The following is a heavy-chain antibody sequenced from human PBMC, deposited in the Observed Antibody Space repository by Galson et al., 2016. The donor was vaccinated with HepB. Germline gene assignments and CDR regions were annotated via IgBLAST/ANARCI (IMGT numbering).Heavy chain of an antibody. D-gene: IGHD2-21*02. J-gene: IGHJ6*02. CDR3: AKSLLGVTLVSYYYVMDV. V-gene: IGHV3-23*01. CDR1: GFTFNSYA. Sequence: SLRLSCAASGFTFNSYAMSWVRQAPGKGLEWVSGISGRGGSTYYADSVKGRFTISRDNSKNTLYLQMNSLRAEDTAVYYCAKSLLGVTLVSYYYVMDVWGQGTTVTVSS. CDR2: ISGRGGST.